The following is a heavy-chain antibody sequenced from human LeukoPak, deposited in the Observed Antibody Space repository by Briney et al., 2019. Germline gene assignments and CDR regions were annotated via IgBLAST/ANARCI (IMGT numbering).Heavy chain of an antibody. J-gene: IGHJ4*02. Sequence: GGSLRLSCAVSGFSINDYYMSWIRQTPGKGLEWVSDIGGSDNIQSYGNSVKGRFAVSRDIATNSLYLQMSALRVEDTAVYYCAREAVAGAFDYWGQGSLVTVSS. CDR3: AREAVAGAFDY. CDR2: IGGSDNIQ. D-gene: IGHD6-19*01. CDR1: GFSINDYY. V-gene: IGHV3-11*01.